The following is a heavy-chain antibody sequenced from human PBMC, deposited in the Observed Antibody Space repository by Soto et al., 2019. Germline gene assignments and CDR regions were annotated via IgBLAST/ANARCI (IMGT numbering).Heavy chain of an antibody. V-gene: IGHV4-31*03. CDR2: IYYSGST. CDR1: GGSISSGGYY. Sequence: SETLSLTCTVSGGSISSGGYYWSWIRQHPGEGLEWIGYIYYSGSTYYNPSLKSRVTISVDTSKNQFSLKLSSVTAADTAVYYCARDPYGSGSHWGQGTLVTVSS. CDR3: ARDPYGSGSH. J-gene: IGHJ4*02. D-gene: IGHD3-10*01.